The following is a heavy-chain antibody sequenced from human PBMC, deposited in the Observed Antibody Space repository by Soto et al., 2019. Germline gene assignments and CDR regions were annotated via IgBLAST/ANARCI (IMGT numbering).Heavy chain of an antibody. CDR1: GYTFNRHG. J-gene: IGHJ4*02. CDR3: AKVQGVVVPAAMPGY. V-gene: IGHV3-33*06. CDR2: IWDSGSNT. Sequence: GGSLRLSCAASGYTFNRHGMHWVRKDQGKGLEWVAAIWDSGSNTYYADSVKGRFTISRDNSKNTLYLQMNSLRAEDTAVYYCAKVQGVVVPAAMPGYWGQGTLVTVSS. D-gene: IGHD2-2*01.